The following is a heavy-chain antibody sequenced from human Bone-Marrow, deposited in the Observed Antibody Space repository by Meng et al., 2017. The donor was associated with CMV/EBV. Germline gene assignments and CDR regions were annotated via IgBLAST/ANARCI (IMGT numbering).Heavy chain of an antibody. CDR1: GFTFDDYA. CDR2: ISWNSGSI. J-gene: IGHJ3*02. CDR3: AKDDDTIFGRNDAFDI. V-gene: IGHV3-9*01. D-gene: IGHD3-3*01. Sequence: SLKISCAASGFTFDDYAMHWVRQAPGKGLEWVSGISWNSGSIGYADSVKGRFTISRDNAKNSLYLQMNSLRAEDTALYYCAKDDDTIFGRNDAFDIWGQGTMVT.